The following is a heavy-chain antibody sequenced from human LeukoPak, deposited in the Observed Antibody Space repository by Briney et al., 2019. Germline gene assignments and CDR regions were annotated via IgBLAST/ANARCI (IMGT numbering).Heavy chain of an antibody. D-gene: IGHD1-26*01. Sequence: ASVKVSCKASGYTFTSYYMHWVRQAPGQGLEWMGIINPSGGSTSYAQKFQGRVTMTRDTSTSTVYMELSSLRSEDTAVYYCARKWEEDPMSWDYYYYGMDVWGQGTTVTVSS. CDR3: ARKWEEDPMSWDYYYYGMDV. CDR1: GYTFTSYY. V-gene: IGHV1-46*01. CDR2: INPSGGST. J-gene: IGHJ6*02.